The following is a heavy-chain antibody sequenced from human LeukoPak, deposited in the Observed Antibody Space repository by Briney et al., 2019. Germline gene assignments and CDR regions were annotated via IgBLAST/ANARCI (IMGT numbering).Heavy chain of an antibody. V-gene: IGHV4-59*08. Sequence: PETLSLTCTVSGDSISSYYWSWIRQPPGKGLEWIGYIYYSGGTDYNPSLKSRVTISVDTSKNQFSLKLRSVTAADTAVYYCARHVTISGPYDASDIWGQGTMVTVSP. CDR2: IYYSGGT. CDR1: GDSISSYY. CDR3: ARHVTISGPYDASDI. J-gene: IGHJ3*02. D-gene: IGHD5-24*01.